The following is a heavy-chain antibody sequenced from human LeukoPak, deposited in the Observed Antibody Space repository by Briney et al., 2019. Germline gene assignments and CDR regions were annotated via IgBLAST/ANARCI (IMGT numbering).Heavy chain of an antibody. CDR2: ISGSGGST. CDR1: GFTFSSYA. CDR3: AKDVLRFLEWLSRFDY. J-gene: IGHJ4*02. V-gene: IGHV3-23*01. D-gene: IGHD3-3*01. Sequence: GGSLRLSCAASGFTFSSYAMSWVRQAPGKGLEWVSGISGSGGSTNYADSVKGRFTISRDNSKSTLYLQMNSLRAEDTAVYYCAKDVLRFLEWLSRFDYWDQGTLVTVSS.